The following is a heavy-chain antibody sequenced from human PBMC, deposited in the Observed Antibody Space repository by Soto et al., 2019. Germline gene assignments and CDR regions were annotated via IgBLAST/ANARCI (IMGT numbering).Heavy chain of an antibody. CDR1: GYTLTELS. CDR3: ATMTAVPHYDFWSGSPTWFDP. V-gene: IGHV1-24*01. CDR2: FDPEDGET. J-gene: IGHJ5*02. Sequence: GASVKVSCKVSGYTLTELSMHWVRQAPGKGLEWMGGFDPEDGETIYAQKFQGRVTMTEDTSTDTAYMELSSLRSEDTAVYYCATMTAVPHYDFWSGSPTWFDPWGQGTLVTVSS. D-gene: IGHD3-3*01.